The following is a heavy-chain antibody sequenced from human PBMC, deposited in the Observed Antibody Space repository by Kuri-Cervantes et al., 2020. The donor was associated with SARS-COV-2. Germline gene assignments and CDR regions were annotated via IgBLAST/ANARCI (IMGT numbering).Heavy chain of an antibody. V-gene: IGHV4-4*07. CDR1: GGPISSYY. J-gene: IGHJ4*02. D-gene: IGHD3-22*01. CDR3: CVVSGY. Sequence: GSLRLSCTVSGGPISSYYWSWIRQPAGKGLEWIGRIYTSGSTNYNPSLKSRVTMSVDTSKNQFSLKLSSVTAADTAVYYCCVVSGYWGQGTLVTVSS. CDR2: IYTSGST.